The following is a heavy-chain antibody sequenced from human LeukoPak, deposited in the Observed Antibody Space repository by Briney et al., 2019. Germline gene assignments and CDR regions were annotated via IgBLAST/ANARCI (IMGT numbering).Heavy chain of an antibody. Sequence: GASVKVSCKASGYTFTGYYMHWVRQAPGQGLEWMGWISAYNGNTNYAQKLQGRVTMTTDTSTSTAYMELRSLRSDDTAVYYCARVVVITVNWFDPWGQGTLVTVSS. CDR1: GYTFTGYY. J-gene: IGHJ5*02. CDR2: ISAYNGNT. D-gene: IGHD3-22*01. V-gene: IGHV1-18*04. CDR3: ARVVVITVNWFDP.